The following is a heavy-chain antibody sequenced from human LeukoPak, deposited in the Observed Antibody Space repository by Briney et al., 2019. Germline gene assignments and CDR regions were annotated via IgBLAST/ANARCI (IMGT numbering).Heavy chain of an antibody. CDR2: IIPIFGTA. J-gene: IGHJ4*02. CDR1: GGTFSSYD. V-gene: IGHV1-69*13. CDR3: ARVHRTAARIFDY. D-gene: IGHD6-6*01. Sequence: GASVKVSCKASGGTFSSYDISWVRQAPGQGLEWMGGIIPIFGTANYAQKFQGRVTINADESTSTAYMELSSLRSEDTAVYYCARVHRTAARIFDYWGQGTLVTVSS.